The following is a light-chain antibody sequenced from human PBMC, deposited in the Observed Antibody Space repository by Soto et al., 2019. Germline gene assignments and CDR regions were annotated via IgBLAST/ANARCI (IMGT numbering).Light chain of an antibody. V-gene: IGKV3-15*01. CDR1: QSVDIH. CDR3: HQYNNWPLT. J-gene: IGKJ3*01. CDR2: SAS. Sequence: EIVMTQSPATLSMSPGERAALSCRVSQSVDIHLAWYQQKPGQAPRLLIYSASTRATGIPARFSASGSGTEFTLTISSLQSEDFAVYYCHQYNNWPLTFGPGTRVDIK.